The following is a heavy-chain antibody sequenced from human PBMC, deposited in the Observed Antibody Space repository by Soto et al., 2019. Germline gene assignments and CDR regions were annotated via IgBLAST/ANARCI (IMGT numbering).Heavy chain of an antibody. V-gene: IGHV4-31*03. CDR3: ARDRSAIYYFDY. CDR1: GGSISSGGYY. CDR2: IYYSGST. D-gene: IGHD3-3*01. Sequence: PSETLSLTCTVSGGSISSGGYYWSWIRQHPGKGLEWIGYIYYSGSTYYNPSLKSRVTISVDTSKNQFSLKLSSVTAADTAVYYCARDRSAIYYFDYWGQGTLVTVSS. J-gene: IGHJ4*02.